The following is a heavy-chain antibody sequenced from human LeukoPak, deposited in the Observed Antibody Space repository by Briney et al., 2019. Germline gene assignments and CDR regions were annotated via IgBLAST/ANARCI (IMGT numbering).Heavy chain of an antibody. CDR2: ISSSSSYI. J-gene: IGHJ1*01. V-gene: IGHV3-21*01. D-gene: IGHD3-22*01. Sequence: GGSLRLSCADSGITFSSYSMNWVRQAPGKGLEWVSSISSSSSYIYYADSVKGRFTISRDNAKKTLYLQMNSLRAEDTAVYYCATYSSLNRREFQYWGQGTLLTVSS. CDR3: ATYSSLNRREFQY. CDR1: GITFSSYS.